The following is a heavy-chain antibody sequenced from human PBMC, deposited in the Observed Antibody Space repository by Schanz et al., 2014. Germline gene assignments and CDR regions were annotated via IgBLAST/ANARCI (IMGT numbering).Heavy chain of an antibody. CDR2: ISNDGRNN. Sequence: QVQLVESGGGVVQPGRSLRLSCVTSGFTFSGYGMHWARQAPGNGLEWVSDISNDGRNNFQADSVRGRFTISRDISKNTLSLQMNSLRVEDAAVYYCAQEFSGCPAYWGQGTLVTVSS. D-gene: IGHD5-12*01. V-gene: IGHV3-30*18. J-gene: IGHJ4*02. CDR1: GFTFSGYG. CDR3: AQEFSGCPAY.